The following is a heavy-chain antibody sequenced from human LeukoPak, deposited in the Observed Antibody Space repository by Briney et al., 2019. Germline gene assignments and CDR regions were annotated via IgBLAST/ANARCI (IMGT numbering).Heavy chain of an antibody. CDR1: GFTKSVYI. CDR3: AKSDPYGDSLIEI. V-gene: IGHV3-48*03. Sequence: SMSLARESSGFTKSVYIMNWRRQATRKGLEWLSHISSTGGTIYYADSVKGRLTVSRDNAKNSLYLQMNSLRAEDTAVYHCAKSDPYGDSLIEIWGQGALVTVSS. CDR2: ISSTGGTI. J-gene: IGHJ4*02. D-gene: IGHD4-17*01.